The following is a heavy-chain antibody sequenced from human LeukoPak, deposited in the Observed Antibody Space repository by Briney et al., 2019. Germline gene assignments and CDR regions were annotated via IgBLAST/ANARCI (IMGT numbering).Heavy chain of an antibody. Sequence: GGSLRLSCAASGFTFNNYAMNWVRQAPGKGLEWVSGISGLGGSTYYAPSVKGRLTISRDNFGNMLYLHLDSLRVEDTAIYYCARRSGSSWSSFDYWGQGALVTVSS. CDR1: GFTFNNYA. CDR3: ARRSGSSWSSFDY. D-gene: IGHD6-13*01. J-gene: IGHJ4*02. CDR2: ISGLGGST. V-gene: IGHV3-23*01.